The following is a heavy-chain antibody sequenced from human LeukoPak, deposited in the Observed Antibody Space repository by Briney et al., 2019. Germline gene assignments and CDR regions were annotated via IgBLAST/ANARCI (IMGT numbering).Heavy chain of an antibody. D-gene: IGHD3-22*01. CDR1: GGSISSYY. CDR3: ARGRGYYYDSSGPHGYYFDY. Sequence: PSETLSLTCTVSGGSISSYYWSWIRQPPGKGLEWIGEINHSGSTNYNPSLKSRVTISVDTSKNQFSLKLSSVTAADTAVYYCARGRGYYYDSSGPHGYYFDYWGQGTLVTVSS. CDR2: INHSGST. J-gene: IGHJ4*02. V-gene: IGHV4-34*01.